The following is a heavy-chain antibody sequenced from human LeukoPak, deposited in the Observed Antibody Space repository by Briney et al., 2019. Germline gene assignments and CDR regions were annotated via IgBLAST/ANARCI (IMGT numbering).Heavy chain of an antibody. J-gene: IGHJ4*02. Sequence: SETLSLTCTVSGYSISSGYYWGWNRQPPGKGLEWIGSIYYSGNTYYNPSLKSRVTISVDTSKNQSSLKLNSVTDADTAVYYCAREPAHSSGKYYFDFWGQGTLVTVSS. D-gene: IGHD6-19*01. CDR3: AREPAHSSGKYYFDF. V-gene: IGHV4-38-2*02. CDR2: IYYSGNT. CDR1: GYSISSGYY.